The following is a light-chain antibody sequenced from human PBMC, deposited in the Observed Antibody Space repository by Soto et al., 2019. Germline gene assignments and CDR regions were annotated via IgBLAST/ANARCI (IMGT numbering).Light chain of an antibody. CDR1: RSVSSN. CDR2: GAS. V-gene: IGKV3-15*01. CDR3: QHYNSYSEA. Sequence: EIVMTQSPATLSVSPWERSTLSFMASRSVSSNLACYQQKPGQAPRLLIYGASTRATGIPARFSGSGSGTEFTLTISSLQPDDFATYYCQHYNSYSEAFGQGTKVDI. J-gene: IGKJ1*01.